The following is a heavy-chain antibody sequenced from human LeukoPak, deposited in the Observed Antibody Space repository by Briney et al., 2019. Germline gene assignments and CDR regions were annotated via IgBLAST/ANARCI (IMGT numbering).Heavy chain of an antibody. CDR2: IYYSGST. CDR3: ARDSPYYYGSGSATYYMDV. CDR1: GGSISSYY. Sequence: PSETLPLTCTVSGGSISSYYWSWIRQPPGKGLEWIGYIYYSGSTNYNPSLKSRVTISVDTSKNQFSLKLSSVTAADTAVYYCARDSPYYYGSGSATYYMDVWGKGTTVTISS. J-gene: IGHJ6*03. D-gene: IGHD3-10*01. V-gene: IGHV4-59*01.